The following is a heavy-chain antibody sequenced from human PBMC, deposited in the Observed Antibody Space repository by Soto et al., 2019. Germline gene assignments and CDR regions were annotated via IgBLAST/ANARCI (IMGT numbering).Heavy chain of an antibody. Sequence: ASVKVSCKGSGYTFTGYYMHWVRQAPGQGLEWMGWINPNSGGTNYAQKFQGWVTMTRDTSISTAYMELSRLRSDDTAVYYCARAHCGGDCYSGVDYWGQGTLVSVSS. V-gene: IGHV1-2*04. CDR3: ARAHCGGDCYSGVDY. D-gene: IGHD2-21*02. CDR2: INPNSGGT. CDR1: GYTFTGYY. J-gene: IGHJ4*02.